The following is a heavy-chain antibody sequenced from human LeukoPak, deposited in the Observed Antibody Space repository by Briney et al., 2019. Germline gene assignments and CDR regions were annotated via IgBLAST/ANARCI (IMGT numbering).Heavy chain of an antibody. Sequence: SETLSLTCTVSGGSISSSSYYWGWLRQPPGKGVEWIGSIYYRGSTYYNPSLKSRVTISVDTSKTQFSLKLSSVTAADTAVYYCARYSSYYYYMDVWGKGTTVTVSS. V-gene: IGHV4-39*01. CDR1: GGSISSSSYY. CDR2: IYYRGST. J-gene: IGHJ6*03. CDR3: ARYSSYYYYMDV.